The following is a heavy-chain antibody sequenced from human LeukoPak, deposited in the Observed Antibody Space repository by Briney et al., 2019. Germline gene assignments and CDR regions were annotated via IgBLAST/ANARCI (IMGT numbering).Heavy chain of an antibody. CDR2: IFSSGRA. CDR1: GGSIISYY. J-gene: IGHJ5*02. CDR3: ARHRSGGYEVDL. Sequence: SETLSLTCTVSGGSIISYYWTWIRQPPGEGLEYIGNIFSSGRATYNPSLKSRVTMSIDTSSNQFSLKLNSVTATDTALYYCARHRSGGYEVDLWGQGTLVTVSS. V-gene: IGHV4-59*08. D-gene: IGHD2-8*02.